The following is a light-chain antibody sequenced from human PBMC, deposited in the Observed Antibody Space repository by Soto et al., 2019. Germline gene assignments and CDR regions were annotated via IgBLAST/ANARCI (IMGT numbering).Light chain of an antibody. J-gene: IGKJ2*01. Sequence: EIVMTQSPATLSVSPGERATLSCRASQSVSSNLAWYQQKPGQAPRLLIYDAFVRATGIPVRFSGSGSGTEFALTISVLQSEDFAVYYCQQYNNWPYTFGQGTKLDIK. CDR2: DAF. CDR1: QSVSSN. V-gene: IGKV3D-15*03. CDR3: QQYNNWPYT.